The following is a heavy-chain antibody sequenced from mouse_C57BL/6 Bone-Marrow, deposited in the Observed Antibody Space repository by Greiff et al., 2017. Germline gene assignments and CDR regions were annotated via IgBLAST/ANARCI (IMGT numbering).Heavy chain of an antibody. CDR2: ISGGGGNT. CDR3: ARHRPWYGWYFDV. V-gene: IGHV5-9*01. D-gene: IGHD2-1*01. Sequence: EVQLQESGGGLVKPGGSLKLSCAASGFPFSSYTMSWVRQTPEKRLEWVATISGGGGNTYYPDSVKGRFTISRDNAKNTLYLQMSSLRSEDTALYYCARHRPWYGWYFDVWDRGTGATVSA. J-gene: IGHJ1*03. CDR1: GFPFSSYT.